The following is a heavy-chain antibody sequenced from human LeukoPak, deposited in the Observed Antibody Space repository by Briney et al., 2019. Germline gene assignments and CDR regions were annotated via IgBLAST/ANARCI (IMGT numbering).Heavy chain of an antibody. CDR3: ARDGSADEPDYYDYYMDV. D-gene: IGHD3-16*01. CDR1: GFTFSTYW. Sequence: GGSLRLSCAASGFTFSTYWMSWVRQAPGKGLEWVANIKQDGSEKYYIDSVKGRFTISRDNAKNSLYLQMNSLRAEDTAVYYCARDGSADEPDYYDYYMDVWGKGTTVTVSS. V-gene: IGHV3-7*01. J-gene: IGHJ6*03. CDR2: IKQDGSEK.